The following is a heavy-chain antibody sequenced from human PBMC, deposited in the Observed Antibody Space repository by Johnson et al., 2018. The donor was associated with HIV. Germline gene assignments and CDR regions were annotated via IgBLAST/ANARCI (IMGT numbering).Heavy chain of an antibody. Sequence: QVQLVESGGGVVRPGRSLRLSSAASGFTFSNSPMHWVRQAPGKGLAWVAVISLDGSNKFYADSVKGRFTISRDNSKNTLYLQLNSLRAEDTAVYFCASGDDDGFWGQGTKVTVSS. CDR2: ISLDGSNK. CDR3: ASGDDDGF. V-gene: IGHV3-30*14. CDR1: GFTFSNSP. D-gene: IGHD5-12*01. J-gene: IGHJ3*01.